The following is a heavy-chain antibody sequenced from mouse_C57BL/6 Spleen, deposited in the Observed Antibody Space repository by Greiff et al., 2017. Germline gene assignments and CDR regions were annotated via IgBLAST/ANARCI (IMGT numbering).Heavy chain of an antibody. CDR1: GYSITSGYY. D-gene: IGHD2-3*01. CDR3: AREGYDDYAMDY. V-gene: IGHV3-6*01. J-gene: IGHJ4*01. CDR2: ISYDGSN. Sequence: EVQRVESGPGLVKPSQSLSLTCSVTGYSITSGYYWNWIRQFPGNKLEWMGYISYDGSNNYNPSLKNRISITRDTSKNQFFLKLNSVTTEDTATYYCAREGYDDYAMDYWGQGTSVTVSS.